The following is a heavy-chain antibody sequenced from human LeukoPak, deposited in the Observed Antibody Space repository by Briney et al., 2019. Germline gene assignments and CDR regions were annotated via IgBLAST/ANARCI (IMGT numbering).Heavy chain of an antibody. CDR2: ISVSGGST. CDR1: GFTFSSYA. CDR3: AKDIVVVPAPVGYFDL. D-gene: IGHD2-2*01. J-gene: IGHJ2*01. Sequence: GGSLRLSCAASGFTFSSYAMSWVREAPGKGLEWVSGISVSGGSTYYADSVKGRFTISRDNSKNTEYLQMNSLRAEDTAVYYCAKDIVVVPAPVGYFDLWGRGTLVTVSS. V-gene: IGHV3-23*01.